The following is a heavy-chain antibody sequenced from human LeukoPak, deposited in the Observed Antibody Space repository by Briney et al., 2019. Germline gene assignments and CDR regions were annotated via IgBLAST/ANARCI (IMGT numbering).Heavy chain of an antibody. CDR1: GFTFSSYS. D-gene: IGHD5/OR15-5a*01. J-gene: IGHJ4*02. CDR3: ARGGVYSQGFDY. V-gene: IGHV3-21*01. CDR2: ISTTSDYI. Sequence: PGGSLRLSCAASGFTFSSYSMNWVRQAPGKGLEWVSSISTTSDYIYYAGSLKGRLTISRDNAKNSLYLQMNSLRAEDTAVYYRARGGVYSQGFDYWGQGTLVTVSS.